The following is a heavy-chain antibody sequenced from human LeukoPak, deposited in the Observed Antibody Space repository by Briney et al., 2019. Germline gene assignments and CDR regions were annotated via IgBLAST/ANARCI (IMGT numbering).Heavy chain of an antibody. V-gene: IGHV4-34*01. Sequence: PSERSPPTCAVYGWSFSGCNWSWIRQPPGKGLEWIGEINHSGSTNYNPSLKSRVTLSVDTSKKQFSLKLSSVTATDTAVYYCAMGDDVGKDPVGCDSWG. CDR1: GWSFSGCN. CDR3: AMGDDVGKDPVGCDS. CDR2: INHSGST. J-gene: IGHJ3*02. D-gene: IGHD1-26*01.